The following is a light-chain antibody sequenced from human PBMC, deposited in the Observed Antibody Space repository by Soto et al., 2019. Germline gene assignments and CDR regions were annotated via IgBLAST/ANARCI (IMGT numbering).Light chain of an antibody. J-gene: IGKJ2*01. Sequence: DIQMTQSPSTLSASVGDRVTITCRASQSISSWLAWYQQKPGKAPKLLIYDASSLESGAPSRFSGSGSGTEFTLTISSLQPDDGATYDCQQYNSYSYTFGQGTKLEIK. CDR3: QQYNSYSYT. CDR2: DAS. V-gene: IGKV1-5*01. CDR1: QSISSW.